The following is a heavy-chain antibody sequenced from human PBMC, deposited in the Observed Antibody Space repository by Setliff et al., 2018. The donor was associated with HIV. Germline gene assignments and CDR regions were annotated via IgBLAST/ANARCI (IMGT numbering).Heavy chain of an antibody. D-gene: IGHD4-17*01. CDR2: ISVSGGST. CDR1: GFTFSSYA. J-gene: IGHJ5*02. V-gene: IGHV3-23*01. CDR3: ANADRGYGRNWFDP. Sequence: PGGSLRLSCAASGFTFSSYAMSWVRQAPGKGLEWVSGISVSGGSTYYADSVKGRFTISRDNAKNTLYLQMISLRAEDTAVYYCANADRGYGRNWFDPWGQGTLVTVSS.